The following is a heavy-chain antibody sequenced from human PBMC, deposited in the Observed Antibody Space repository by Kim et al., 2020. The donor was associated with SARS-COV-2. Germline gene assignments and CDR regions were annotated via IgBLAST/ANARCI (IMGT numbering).Heavy chain of an antibody. Sequence: GGSLRLSCAASGFTFSSYGMHWVRQAPGKGLEWVAVIWYDGSNKYYADSVKGRFTISRDNSKNTLYLQINSLRAEDTAVYYCAREAVSGSADIYYYGMDVWGQGTTVTVSS. J-gene: IGHJ6*02. D-gene: IGHD1-26*01. CDR1: GFTFSSYG. CDR3: AREAVSGSADIYYYGMDV. V-gene: IGHV3-33*01. CDR2: IWYDGSNK.